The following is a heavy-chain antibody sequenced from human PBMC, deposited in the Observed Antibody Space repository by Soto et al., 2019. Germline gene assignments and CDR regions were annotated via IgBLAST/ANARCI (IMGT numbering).Heavy chain of an antibody. Sequence: SETQSLTYTVSGGSISSYYGSWIRQPPGKGLEWIGYIYYSGSTNYNPSLKSRVTISVDTSKNQFSLKLSSVTAADTAVYYCARTSGGSFNWFDPWGQGTLVTVSS. CDR3: ARTSGGSFNWFDP. CDR1: GGSISSYY. CDR2: IYYSGST. D-gene: IGHD2-15*01. J-gene: IGHJ5*02. V-gene: IGHV4-59*08.